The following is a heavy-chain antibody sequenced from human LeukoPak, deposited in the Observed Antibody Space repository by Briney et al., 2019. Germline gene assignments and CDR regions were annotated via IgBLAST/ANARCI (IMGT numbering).Heavy chain of an antibody. Sequence: GASVKVSCKASGYTFTGYYMHWVRQAPGQGLGWMGWINPNSGGTNYAQKFQGWVTMTRDTSISTAYMELSRLRSDDTAVYYCARGLFRSHVAEVGYWGQGTLVTVSS. CDR3: ARGLFRSHVAEVGY. D-gene: IGHD6-19*01. V-gene: IGHV1-2*04. CDR1: GYTFTGYY. CDR2: INPNSGGT. J-gene: IGHJ4*02.